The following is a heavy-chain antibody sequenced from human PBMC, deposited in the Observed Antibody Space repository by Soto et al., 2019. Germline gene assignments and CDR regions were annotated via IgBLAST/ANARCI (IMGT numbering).Heavy chain of an antibody. CDR2: ISSTSAYI. Sequence: GGSLRLSCAASGFTFSSFSVNWVRQAPGKGLEWVSSISSTSAYISYADSVKGRFTISRDNAKNSLYLQMNSLRVEDTAVYYCVRETSGFDFYFDYWGQGTMVTVSS. CDR1: GFTFSSFS. V-gene: IGHV3-21*06. CDR3: VRETSGFDFYFDY. J-gene: IGHJ4*02. D-gene: IGHD5-12*01.